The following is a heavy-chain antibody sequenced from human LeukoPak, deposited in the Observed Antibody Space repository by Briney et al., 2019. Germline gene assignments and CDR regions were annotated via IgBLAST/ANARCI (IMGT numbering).Heavy chain of an antibody. Sequence: SETLSLTCAVYGGSFSGYYWSWIRQPPGKGLEWIGEINHSGSTNYNPSLKSRVTISVDTSKNQFSLKLSSVTAADTAVYYCARGTTGTTDCYYGMDVWGKGTTVTVSS. D-gene: IGHD1-1*01. CDR2: INHSGST. CDR1: GGSFSGYY. V-gene: IGHV4-34*01. CDR3: ARGTTGTTDCYYGMDV. J-gene: IGHJ6*04.